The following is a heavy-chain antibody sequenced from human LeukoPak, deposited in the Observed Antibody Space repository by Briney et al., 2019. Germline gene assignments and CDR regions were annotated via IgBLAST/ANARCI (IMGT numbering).Heavy chain of an antibody. CDR1: GGTFSSYA. CDR3: AREGSSSEPY. D-gene: IGHD6-6*01. J-gene: IGHJ4*02. Sequence: ASVKVSCKASGGTFSSYAISWVRQAPGQGLEWMGRIIPIFGIANYAQKFQDRVTITADKSTSTAYMELSSLRSEDTAVYYCAREGSSSEPYWGQGTLVTVSS. V-gene: IGHV1-69*04. CDR2: IIPIFGIA.